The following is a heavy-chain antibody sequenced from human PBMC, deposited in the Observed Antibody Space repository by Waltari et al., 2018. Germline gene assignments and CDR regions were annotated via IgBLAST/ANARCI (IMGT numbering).Heavy chain of an antibody. J-gene: IGHJ4*02. CDR1: GFTLGNVW. D-gene: IGHD3-3*01. CDR3: TTSPDFWSGYYPFDY. CDR2: IKSNSDGGTV. V-gene: IGHV3-15*05. Sequence: EVQLEESGGGLVKSGGSLRLSCAASGFTLGNVWMSWVRQAPGKGLECVGRIKSNSDGGTVEYAAPVKGRFTILRDDLKNTLYLEMNSLKTEDTAMYYCTTSPDFWSGYYPFDYWGQGTLVTVSS.